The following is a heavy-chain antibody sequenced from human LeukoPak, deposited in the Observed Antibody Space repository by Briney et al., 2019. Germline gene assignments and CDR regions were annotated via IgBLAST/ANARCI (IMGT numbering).Heavy chain of an antibody. J-gene: IGHJ6*03. CDR1: GFTFSTYA. V-gene: IGHV3-66*01. D-gene: IGHD3-10*01. CDR3: ARDYFGRSGTTYYYYYYMDV. Sequence: GGSLRLSCAASGFTFSTYAMSWVRQAPGKGLEWVSVIYSGGSTYYADSVKGRFTISRDNSKNTLYLQMNSLRAEDTAVYYCARDYFGRSGTTYYYYYYMDVWGKGTTVTISS. CDR2: IYSGGST.